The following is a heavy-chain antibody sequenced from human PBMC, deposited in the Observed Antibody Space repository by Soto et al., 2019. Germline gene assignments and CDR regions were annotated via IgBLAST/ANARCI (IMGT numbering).Heavy chain of an antibody. D-gene: IGHD5-18*01. CDR2: VNASGLNT. CDR1: GFTFSTYA. V-gene: IGHV3-23*01. J-gene: IGHJ4*02. Sequence: EVQLLESGGKLVQPGGSLTLSCAASGFTFSTYAMAWVRQAPGKGLEWVSGVNASGLNTDYADPVKGRFYISRDNSKNTVSLHMNSLRAEDTALYYCAKDGPRRTSGYLFDYWGQGTPVTVSS. CDR3: AKDGPRRTSGYLFDY.